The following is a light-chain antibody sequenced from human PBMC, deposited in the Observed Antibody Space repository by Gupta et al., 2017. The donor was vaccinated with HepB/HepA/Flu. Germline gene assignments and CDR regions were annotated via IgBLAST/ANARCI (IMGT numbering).Light chain of an antibody. CDR1: QRLTSS. V-gene: IGKV3-15*01. CDR3: QQDKNWAIT. CDR2: GSS. J-gene: IGKJ4*01. Sequence: IVMTQSPATLSVSPGERVTLSCRASQRLTSSLAWYQQKPGQAPRLLIYGSSPTATTIPARFSGVASGTEISLTISMRHSEDLAVYYCQQDKNWAITFGGGTKVEIK.